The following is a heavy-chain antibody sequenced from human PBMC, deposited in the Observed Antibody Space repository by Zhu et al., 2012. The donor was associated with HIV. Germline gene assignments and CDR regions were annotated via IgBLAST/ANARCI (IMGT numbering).Heavy chain of an antibody. CDR3: ARKQWELLSAFDI. J-gene: IGHJ3*02. CDR1: GGSISSGDYY. D-gene: IGHD1-26*01. Sequence: QVQLQESGPGLVKPSQTLSLTCTVSGGSISSGDYYWSWVRQSPVRGLEWIGYIYYSGTTYYIPSLKSRVTISVDTSKNQFSLKQTSVTAADTAMYYCARKQWELLSAFDIGGQGQWSPSLQ. V-gene: IGHV4-30-4*08. CDR2: IYYSGTT.